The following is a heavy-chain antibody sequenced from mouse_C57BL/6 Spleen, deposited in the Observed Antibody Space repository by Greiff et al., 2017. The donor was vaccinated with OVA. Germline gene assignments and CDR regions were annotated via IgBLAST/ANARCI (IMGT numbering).Heavy chain of an antibody. D-gene: IGHD1-1*02. CDR1: GYAFSSYW. J-gene: IGHJ2*01. Sequence: VHLVESGAELVKPGASVKISCKASGYAFSSYWMNWVKQRPGKGLEWIGQIYPGDGDTNYNGKFKGKATLTADKSSSTAYMQLSSLTSEDSAVYFCARGGSGYFDYWGQGTTLTVSS. V-gene: IGHV1-80*01. CDR2: IYPGDGDT. CDR3: ARGGSGYFDY.